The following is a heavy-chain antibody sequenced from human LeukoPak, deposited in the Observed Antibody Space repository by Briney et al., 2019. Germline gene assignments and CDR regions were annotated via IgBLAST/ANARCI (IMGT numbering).Heavy chain of an antibody. D-gene: IGHD7-27*01. J-gene: IGHJ4*02. Sequence: SETPSLTCTVSGGSISSGSYWWNWIRQPAGKGLEWIGRIYTDTITTYNPSLKSRVTISVDTSKNQFSLKLTSVTAADTAVYYCASLGSHDSWGQGTLVTVSS. CDR3: ASLGSHDS. CDR1: GGSISSGSYW. CDR2: IYTDTIT. V-gene: IGHV4-61*02.